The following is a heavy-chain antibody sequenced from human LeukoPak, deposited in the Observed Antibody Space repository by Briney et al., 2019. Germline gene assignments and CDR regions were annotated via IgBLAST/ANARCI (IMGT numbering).Heavy chain of an antibody. Sequence: SETLSLTCTVSGGSISSYYWSWIRQPPGKGLEWIGYIYYSGSTNYNPSLKSRVAISVYTSKNQFSLKLSSVTAADTAVYYCARSRYIVVVPAAMLGPSRNWFDPWGQGTLVTVSS. V-gene: IGHV4-59*01. CDR2: IYYSGST. D-gene: IGHD2-2*01. J-gene: IGHJ5*02. CDR1: GGSISSYY. CDR3: ARSRYIVVVPAAMLGPSRNWFDP.